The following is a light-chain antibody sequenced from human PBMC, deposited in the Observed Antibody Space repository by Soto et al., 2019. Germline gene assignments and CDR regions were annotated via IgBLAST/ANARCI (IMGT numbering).Light chain of an antibody. CDR1: SSDVGGYNY. CDR2: DVT. CDR3: SSYTSTRVV. V-gene: IGLV2-14*03. J-gene: IGLJ1*01. Sequence: QSVLTQPASVSGSPGQSITISCTGTSSDVGGYNYVSWYQHHPGKAPKLIIHDVTNRPSGVSNPLSGSKSGNTASLTISGLLPEDEADYYCSSYTSTRVVFGTGTKVTVL.